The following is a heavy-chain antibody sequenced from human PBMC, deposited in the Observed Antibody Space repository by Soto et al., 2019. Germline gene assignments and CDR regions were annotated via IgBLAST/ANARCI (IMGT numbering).Heavy chain of an antibody. CDR1: GYTFTGYY. CDR3: ARHSGYDYVFDY. CDR2: IDPNNGDT. D-gene: IGHD5-12*01. V-gene: IGHV1-2*02. Sequence: ASVKVSCKASGYTFTGYYIHWVRQAPGQGLEWMGWIDPNNGDTNYAQKFQGRVSMTRDTSTSTAYMELSSLRFDDTAVYYCARHSGYDYVFDYWGQGTLVTVSS. J-gene: IGHJ4*02.